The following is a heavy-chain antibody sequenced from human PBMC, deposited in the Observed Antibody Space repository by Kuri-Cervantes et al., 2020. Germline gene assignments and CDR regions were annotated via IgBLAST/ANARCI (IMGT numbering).Heavy chain of an antibody. CDR3: ARGMWRISGSYDY. CDR2: INPSGGST. CDR1: GYTFTSYY. V-gene: IGHV1-2*02. Sequence: ASVKVSCKASGYTFTSYYMHWVRQAPGQGLEWMGIINPSGGSTNYAQKFQGRVTMTRDTSISTAYMELSRLRSDDTAVYYCARGMWRISGSYDYWGQGTRVTSAS. D-gene: IGHD1-26*01. J-gene: IGHJ4*02.